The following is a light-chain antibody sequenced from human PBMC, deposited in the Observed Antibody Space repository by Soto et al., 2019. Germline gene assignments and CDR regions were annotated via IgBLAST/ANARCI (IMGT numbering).Light chain of an antibody. CDR3: QQSYSTLYS. CDR1: QSISSY. Sequence: DIQMTQSPSSLSASVGDRVTITCRASQSISSYLNWYQQKPGKAPKLLIYAASSLQSGVPSRFSGSGSRTDFTLTISSLQPEDFATYYCQQSYSTLYSCGQGTKLEIK. V-gene: IGKV1-39*01. CDR2: AAS. J-gene: IGKJ2*01.